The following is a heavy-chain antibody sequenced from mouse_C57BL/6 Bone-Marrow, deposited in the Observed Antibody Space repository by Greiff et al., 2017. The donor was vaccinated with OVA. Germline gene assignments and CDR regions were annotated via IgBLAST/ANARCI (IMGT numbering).Heavy chain of an antibody. V-gene: IGHV1-15*01. CDR1: GYTFTDYE. CDR2: IDPETGGT. J-gene: IGHJ1*03. Sequence: QVQLKESGAELVRPGASVTLSCKASGYTFTDYEMHWVKQTPVHDLEWIGAIDPETGGTAYNQKFKGKAILTADKSSSTAYMELRSLTSEDSAVYYCTRFGYYGSSYRSWYFDVWGTGTTVTVSS. CDR3: TRFGYYGSSYRSWYFDV. D-gene: IGHD1-1*01.